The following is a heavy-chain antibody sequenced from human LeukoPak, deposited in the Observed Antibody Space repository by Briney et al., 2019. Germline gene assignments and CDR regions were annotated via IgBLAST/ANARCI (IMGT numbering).Heavy chain of an antibody. J-gene: IGHJ4*02. CDR2: FNPADSDT. V-gene: IGHV5-51*01. D-gene: IGHD3-22*01. CDR3: TRREDDTCDSDY. Sequence: GDSLEISCKASGYIFTTYWIAWVRQMPGKGLEWMGIFNPADSDTRYSPSFQGQATISADKSISTAYLQWSSLKASDSAMYYCTRREDDTCDSDYWGQGSLVTVSS. CDR1: GYIFTTYW.